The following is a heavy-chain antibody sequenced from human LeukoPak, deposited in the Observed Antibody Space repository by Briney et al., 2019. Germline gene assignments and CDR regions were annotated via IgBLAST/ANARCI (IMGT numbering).Heavy chain of an antibody. V-gene: IGHV4-59*01. CDR3: ARGDGSSWYEWPY. D-gene: IGHD6-13*01. CDR2: IYYSGRT. J-gene: IGHJ4*02. Sequence: SETLSLTCTVSGASISRYYRSWIRQPPGKGLEWVGYIYYSGRTIHNPSLKSRVTMSGHTAKNQFSLKLSSVTAADTAVYYCARGDGSSWYEWPYWGQGTLVTVSS. CDR1: GASISRYY.